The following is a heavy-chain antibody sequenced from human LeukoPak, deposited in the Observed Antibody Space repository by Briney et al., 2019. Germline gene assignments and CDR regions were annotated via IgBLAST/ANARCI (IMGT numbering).Heavy chain of an antibody. Sequence: QAGGSLRLSCAASGFTFSSYMMNWVRQAPGKGLEWVANIKRDGSEKYYVDSVKGRFTISRDNAKNSLDLQMNSLRVEDTAVYYCARLGPASSGWPESFDYWGQGTLVTVSS. CDR3: ARLGPASSGWPESFDY. V-gene: IGHV3-7*03. CDR1: GFTFSSYM. D-gene: IGHD6-19*01. J-gene: IGHJ4*02. CDR2: IKRDGSEK.